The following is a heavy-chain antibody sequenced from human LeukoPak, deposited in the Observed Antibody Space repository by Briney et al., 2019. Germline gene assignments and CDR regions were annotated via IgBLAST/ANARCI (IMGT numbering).Heavy chain of an antibody. V-gene: IGHV3-23*01. CDR1: KFNFHNYG. Sequence: PGGSLRLSCTTPKFNFHNYGLTWVRQAPGKELEWVSYIGSSSSTIYYADSVKGRFTISRDNSKNTLYLQMNSLRAEDTAVYYCAKGEGYMDVWGKGTTVTVSS. CDR3: AKGEGYMDV. CDR2: IGSSSSTI. J-gene: IGHJ6*03.